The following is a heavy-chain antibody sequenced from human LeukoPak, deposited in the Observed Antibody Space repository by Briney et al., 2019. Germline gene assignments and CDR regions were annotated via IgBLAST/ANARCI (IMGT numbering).Heavy chain of an antibody. CDR2: ISGRGGRT. CDR3: AKGITMIVVVITLYFDL. J-gene: IGHJ2*01. V-gene: IGHV3-23*01. Sequence: PGXXLRLSCAASGFTFSRDAMRGGRQAPGKGGERGSAISGRGGRTYYADSVKGGFTIARENTKNTLYMQMNRRRAEDTAVYYCAKGITMIVVVITLYFDLWGPGTLVTVSS. CDR1: GFTFSRDA. D-gene: IGHD3-22*01.